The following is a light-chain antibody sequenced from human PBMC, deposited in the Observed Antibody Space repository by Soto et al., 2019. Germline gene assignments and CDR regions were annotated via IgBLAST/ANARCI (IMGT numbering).Light chain of an antibody. J-gene: IGLJ2*01. Sequence: QSVLTQPPSVSGAPGQRVTISCTGSSSNIGAGHVVHWYQQFPGRAPNLLIYGSSNRPSGVPDRFSGSKSGTSASLAITGLQDEDEDDYSCQSYDNTLSDAVFGGGTKLTVL. CDR2: GSS. V-gene: IGLV1-40*01. CDR1: SSNIGAGHV. CDR3: QSYDNTLSDAV.